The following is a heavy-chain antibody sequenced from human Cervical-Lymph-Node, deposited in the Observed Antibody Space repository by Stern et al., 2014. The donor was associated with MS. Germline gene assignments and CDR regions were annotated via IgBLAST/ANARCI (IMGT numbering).Heavy chain of an antibody. J-gene: IGHJ2*01. CDR2: IIPSLGST. V-gene: IGHV1-69*11. CDR3: ARVWERIATRPRYWYFDL. Sequence: QDQLVQSGAEVKKPGSSVKVSCKASGGTFRNHAMSWGRQAPGQGLEWMGGIIPSLGSTKYSQKLQGRVTITADESTSTAYMELSSLTSEDTAMYYCARVWERIATRPRYWYFDLWGRGTLVTVSS. D-gene: IGHD6-6*01. CDR1: GGTFRNHA.